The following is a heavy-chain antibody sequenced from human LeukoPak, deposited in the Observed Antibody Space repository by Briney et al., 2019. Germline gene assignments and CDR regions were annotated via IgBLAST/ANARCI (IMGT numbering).Heavy chain of an antibody. Sequence: GRSLRLSCAASGFPFDDKAMHWVRQAPGKGLEWVAGISRNSDSTGYADSVKGRFTISRDNAKNSLYLQMNTLRAEDMALYYCVKDIGSGSYRYGGYFDYWGQGTLVTVSS. J-gene: IGHJ4*02. D-gene: IGHD1-26*01. V-gene: IGHV3-9*03. CDR1: GFPFDDKA. CDR3: VKDIGSGSYRYGGYFDY. CDR2: ISRNSDST.